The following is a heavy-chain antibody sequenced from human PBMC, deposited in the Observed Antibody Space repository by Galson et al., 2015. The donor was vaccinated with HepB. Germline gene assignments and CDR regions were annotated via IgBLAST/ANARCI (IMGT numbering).Heavy chain of an antibody. J-gene: IGHJ4*02. CDR2: IKPDGSAK. CDR3: ARGGSSGGRNDY. D-gene: IGHD2-15*01. V-gene: IGHV3-7*03. CDR1: GFTFSTYW. Sequence: SLRLSCAASGFTFSTYWMTWVRQAPGEGLEWVANIKPDGSAKYYVDSVEGRFTISRDNAKNSLFLQMNSLRAEDTAVYYCARGGSSGGRNDYWGQGTLVTVSS.